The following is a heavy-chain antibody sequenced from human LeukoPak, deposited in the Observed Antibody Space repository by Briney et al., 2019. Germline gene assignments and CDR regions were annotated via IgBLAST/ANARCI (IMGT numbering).Heavy chain of an antibody. V-gene: IGHV1-69*05. CDR2: IIPIFGTA. CDR3: ARVGYGGGAFDI. CDR1: GGTFSSYA. J-gene: IGHJ3*02. Sequence: GASVKVSCKASGGTFSSYAISWVRQAPGQGLEWMGGIIPIFGTANYAQKFQGRVTITTDESTSTAYMELSSLRSEGTAVYYCARVGYGGGAFDIWGQGTMVTVSS. D-gene: IGHD6-13*01.